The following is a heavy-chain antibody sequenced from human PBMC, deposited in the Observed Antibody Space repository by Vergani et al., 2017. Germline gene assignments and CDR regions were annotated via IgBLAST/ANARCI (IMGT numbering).Heavy chain of an antibody. D-gene: IGHD2-21*01. J-gene: IGHJ6*02. CDR1: GFSFRNAW. V-gene: IGHV3-15*07. CDR2: LKSTFDRETT. CDR3: TTDPRYCGDGSCYWLRDHHYYGMDV. Sequence: EVQLVESGGGIVKPGGSLRLSCVASGFSFRNAWMNWVRRTPGKGLEWVGRLKSTFDRETTDYAAAVKGRFTISRDDSKNTLFLQMNGLKTEDIGVYYCTTDPRYCGDGSCYWLRDHHYYGMDVWGQGATVTDSS.